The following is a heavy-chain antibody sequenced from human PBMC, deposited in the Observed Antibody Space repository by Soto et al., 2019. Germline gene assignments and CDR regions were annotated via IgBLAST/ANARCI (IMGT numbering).Heavy chain of an antibody. J-gene: IGHJ6*02. Sequence: ERQNSSDKSCRSCLSNEWHAWVRRIPGKDVGWRGIIYPGDSDTRHSPSFQGQVTISADKSTSTAYLQWSNLKASDTAMYYCAKTIYDFWGGGFNPFGSGMDVWGQGTTVTVSS. CDR2: IYPGDSDT. D-gene: IGHD3-3*01. CDR1: RSCLSNEW. V-gene: IGHV5-51*01. CDR3: AKTIYDFWGGGFNPFGSGMDV.